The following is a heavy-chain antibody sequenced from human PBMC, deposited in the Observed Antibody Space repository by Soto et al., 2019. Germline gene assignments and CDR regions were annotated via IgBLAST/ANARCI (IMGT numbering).Heavy chain of an antibody. D-gene: IGHD3-16*01. Sequence: EVQLLESGGGLVQPGGSLRLSCAASGFTFSGSVMTWVRQAPGKGLEWVSGISSNGDREYYADSVKGRFTISRDNSKNTLYLQVNSLRVEDTSIYYCAKDRGGVVAEAFEVWGQGTTVTVSS. J-gene: IGHJ3*01. CDR2: ISSNGDRE. V-gene: IGHV3-23*01. CDR1: GFTFSGSV. CDR3: AKDRGGVVAEAFEV.